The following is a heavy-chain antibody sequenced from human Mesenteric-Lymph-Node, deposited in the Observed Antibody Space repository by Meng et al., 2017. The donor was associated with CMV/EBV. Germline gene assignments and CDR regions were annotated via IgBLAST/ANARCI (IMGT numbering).Heavy chain of an antibody. J-gene: IGHJ4*02. Sequence: QITLKESGPTLVKPTQTLTLTCTFSGFSLSTSGVGVGWIRQPPGKALEWLALNYWDDDKRYSPSLKSRLTITKGTSKNQVVLTMTNMDPVDTATYYCAHSSGIAAAGPFYFDYWGQGTLVTVSS. CDR2: NYWDDDK. D-gene: IGHD6-13*01. V-gene: IGHV2-5*02. CDR1: GFSLSTSGVG. CDR3: AHSSGIAAAGPFYFDY.